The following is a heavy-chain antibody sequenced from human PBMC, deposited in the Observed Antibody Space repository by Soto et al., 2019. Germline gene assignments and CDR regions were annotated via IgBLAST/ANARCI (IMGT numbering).Heavy chain of an antibody. J-gene: IGHJ4*02. CDR3: ASVLRFLEGSGFRDY. V-gene: IGHV4-39*07. CDR2: IYYSGST. Sequence: SETLSRTCTVSGGSISSSSYYWGWIRQPPGKGLEWIGSIYYSGSTYYNPSLKSRVTISVDTSKNQFSLKLSSVTAADTAVHYCASVLRFLEGSGFRDYWVQGTLVTVSS. CDR1: GGSISSSSYY. D-gene: IGHD3-3*01.